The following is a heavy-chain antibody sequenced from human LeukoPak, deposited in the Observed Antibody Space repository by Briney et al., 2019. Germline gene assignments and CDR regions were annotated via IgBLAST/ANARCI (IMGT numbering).Heavy chain of an antibody. D-gene: IGHD6-13*01. CDR3: ARHGAAAGRIFDY. Sequence: SPSETLSLTCTVSGGSISSYYWSWIRQPPGKGLEWIGYIYYSGSTNYNPSLKSRVTISVDTSKNQFSLKLSFVTAADTAVYYCARHGAAAGRIFDYWGQGTLVTVSS. J-gene: IGHJ4*02. V-gene: IGHV4-59*08. CDR1: GGSISSYY. CDR2: IYYSGST.